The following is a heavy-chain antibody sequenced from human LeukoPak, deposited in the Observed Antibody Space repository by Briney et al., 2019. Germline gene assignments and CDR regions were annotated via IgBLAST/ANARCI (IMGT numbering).Heavy chain of an antibody. V-gene: IGHV3-66*01. CDR1: GFTFSSYS. CDR2: FYSGGST. D-gene: IGHD5-18*01. CDR3: AKDIGGGYSYGYSDY. Sequence: GGSLRLSCAASGFTFSSYSMNWFRQAPGKGLEWVSVFYSGGSTYYADSVKGRFTISRDNSKNTLFLQMNSLRVEDTALYYCAKDIGGGYSYGYSDYWGQGTLVTVSS. J-gene: IGHJ4*02.